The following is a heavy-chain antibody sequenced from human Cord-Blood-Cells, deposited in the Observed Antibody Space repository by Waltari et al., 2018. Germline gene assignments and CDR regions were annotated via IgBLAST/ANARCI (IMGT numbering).Heavy chain of an antibody. Sequence: QVQLVQSGAEVKKPGASVKVSCKVSGYTITELSMHWVRQAPAKGLEWMGGWETEDGETVYAKKVQGRVNMTEYTSRDTTYMERSRLRSEDTAVYYCATGVRLLLQAPPYFDYWGQGTLVTVSS. V-gene: IGHV1-24*01. CDR3: ATGVRLLLQAPPYFDY. CDR1: GYTITELS. J-gene: IGHJ4*02. D-gene: IGHD5-18*01. CDR2: WETEDGET.